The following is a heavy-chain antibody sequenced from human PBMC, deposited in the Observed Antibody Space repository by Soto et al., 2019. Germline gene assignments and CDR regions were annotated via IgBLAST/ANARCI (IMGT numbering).Heavy chain of an antibody. Sequence: QVQLVESGGGVVQPGRSLRLSCAASGFTFSSYGMHWVRQAPGKGLEWVAVIWYDGSNKYYADSVKGRFTISRDNSKNTLYLQMNSLRAEDTAVYYCARDHGYSNYARKYYYYYGMDVWGQGTTVTVSS. V-gene: IGHV3-33*01. CDR2: IWYDGSNK. CDR3: ARDHGYSNYARKYYYYYGMDV. D-gene: IGHD4-4*01. CDR1: GFTFSSYG. J-gene: IGHJ6*02.